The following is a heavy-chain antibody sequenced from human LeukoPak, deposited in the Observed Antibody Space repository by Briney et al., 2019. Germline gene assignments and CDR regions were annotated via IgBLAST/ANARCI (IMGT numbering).Heavy chain of an antibody. CDR1: GGTFSSYA. D-gene: IGHD6-19*01. J-gene: IGHJ1*01. CDR3: ACAYGSGWYEPVEYFQH. V-gene: IGHV1-69*05. CDR2: FIPIFGTA. Sequence: GASVKVSCKASGGTFSSYAISWVRQAPGQGLEWMGRFIPIFGTANYAQKFQGRVTITTDESTSTAYMELSSLRSEDTAVYYCACAYGSGWYEPVEYFQHWGQGTLVTVSS.